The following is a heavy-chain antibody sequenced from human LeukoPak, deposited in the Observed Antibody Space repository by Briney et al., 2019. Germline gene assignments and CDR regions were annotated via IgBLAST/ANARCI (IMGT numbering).Heavy chain of an antibody. V-gene: IGHV3-7*03. CDR3: TRVFGGYDVSDY. Sequence: GGSLRLSCPASGFTFISFWMSSGRQAPGKGLEWVANIKKDGSQKYYVDSVEGRFTISRDNAKNSLYLQMDSLRVDDTAVYYCTRVFGGYDVSDYWGQGTLVTVSS. CDR2: IKKDGSQK. CDR1: GFTFISFW. D-gene: IGHD3-3*01. J-gene: IGHJ4*02.